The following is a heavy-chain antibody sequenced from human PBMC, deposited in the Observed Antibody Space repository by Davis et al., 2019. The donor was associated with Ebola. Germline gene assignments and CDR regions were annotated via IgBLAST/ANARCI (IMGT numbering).Heavy chain of an antibody. J-gene: IGHJ4*02. Sequence: PGGSLRLSCAASGFTFSSYWMTWVRQAPGKGLEWVANIKRDETEKYYVDSVKDRFTISRDNSKNTLYLQMNSLRAEDTAVYYCARVRGSYRYTREYYFDYWGQGTLVTVSS. V-gene: IGHV3-7*01. D-gene: IGHD3-16*02. CDR3: ARVRGSYRYTREYYFDY. CDR1: GFTFSSYW. CDR2: IKRDETEK.